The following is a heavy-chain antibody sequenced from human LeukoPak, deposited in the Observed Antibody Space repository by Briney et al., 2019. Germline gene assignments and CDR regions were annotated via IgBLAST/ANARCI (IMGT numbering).Heavy chain of an antibody. Sequence: EGSLRLSCAASGFTVSSNYLNWVRQAPGKGLEWVSVIYSGGSTYYADSVKGRFTISRDNSKNTLYLQMNSLRAEDTAVYYCARGGGATGTRYYFDYWGQGTLVTVSS. J-gene: IGHJ4*02. CDR1: GFTVSSNY. CDR2: IYSGGST. CDR3: ARGGGATGTRYYFDY. V-gene: IGHV3-66*01. D-gene: IGHD1-1*01.